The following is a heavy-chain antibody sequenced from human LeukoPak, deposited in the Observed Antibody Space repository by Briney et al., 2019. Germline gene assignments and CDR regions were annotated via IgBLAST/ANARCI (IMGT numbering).Heavy chain of an antibody. CDR3: ASAPNTAMVHFDY. D-gene: IGHD5-18*01. J-gene: IGHJ4*02. V-gene: IGHV3-66*01. CDR2: IYSGGST. CDR1: GFTVSSNY. Sequence: GGSLRLSCAASGFTVSSNYMSWVRQAPGKGLGWVSVIYSGGSTYYADSVKGRFTISRDNSKNTLYLQMNSLRAEDTAVYYCASAPNTAMVHFDYWGQGTLVTVSS.